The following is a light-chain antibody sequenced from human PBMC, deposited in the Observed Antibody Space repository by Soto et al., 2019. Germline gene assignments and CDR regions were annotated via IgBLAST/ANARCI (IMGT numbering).Light chain of an antibody. CDR2: SNN. CDR1: RSNIGSNT. V-gene: IGLV1-44*01. CDR3: AAWDDRLNAYV. J-gene: IGLJ1*01. Sequence: QAVVTQPPSASGTSGQRVTISCSGSRSNIGSNTVSWYQQFPGTAPNLVIHSNNRRPSGVPDRFAGSKSVTSASLAISGLQSEDEADYYCAAWDDRLNAYVFGTGTKLTVL.